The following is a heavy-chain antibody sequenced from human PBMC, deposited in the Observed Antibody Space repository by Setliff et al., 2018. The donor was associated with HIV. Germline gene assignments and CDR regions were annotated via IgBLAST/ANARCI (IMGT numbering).Heavy chain of an antibody. CDR2: IYYSGST. CDR3: ARVDCSGGSCYSPAY. J-gene: IGHJ4*02. D-gene: IGHD2-15*01. Sequence: PSETLSLTCTVSGGSISSGGYYWSWIRQHPGKGLEWIGYIYYSGSTYYNPPLKSRVTISVDTSKNQFSLKLSSVTAADTAVYYCARVDCSGGSCYSPAYWGQGTLVTVSS. V-gene: IGHV4-31*03. CDR1: GGSISSGGYY.